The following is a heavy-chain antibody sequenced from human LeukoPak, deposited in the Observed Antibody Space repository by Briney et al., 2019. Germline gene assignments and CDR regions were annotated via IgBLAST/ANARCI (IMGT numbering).Heavy chain of an antibody. J-gene: IGHJ6*03. V-gene: IGHV1-69*13. D-gene: IGHD1-7*01. Sequence: ASVKVSCKASGGTFSSYAISWVRQAPGQGLEWMGGIIPIFGTANYAQKFQGRVTITADESTSTAYMELSSLRSEDTAVYYCAGRNYASYYMDVWGKGTTVTVSS. CDR2: IIPIFGTA. CDR3: AGRNYASYYMDV. CDR1: GGTFSSYA.